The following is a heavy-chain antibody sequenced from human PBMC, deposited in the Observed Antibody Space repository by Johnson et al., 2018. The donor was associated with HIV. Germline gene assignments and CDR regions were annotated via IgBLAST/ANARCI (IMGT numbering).Heavy chain of an antibody. CDR1: GFTFGDYA. D-gene: IGHD6-13*01. Sequence: VQLVESGGGLVQPGRSLRLSCTSSGFTFGDYAMNWVRQAPGKGLEWVGFIRSKAFGGTPDYAASVQGRFTISRDDSKSFVYLQMNSLKSDDTAVYYCTRAYSSSWFGTEAFDIWGQGTMVTVSS. CDR2: IRSKAFGGTP. CDR3: TRAYSSSWFGTEAFDI. V-gene: IGHV3-49*04. J-gene: IGHJ3*02.